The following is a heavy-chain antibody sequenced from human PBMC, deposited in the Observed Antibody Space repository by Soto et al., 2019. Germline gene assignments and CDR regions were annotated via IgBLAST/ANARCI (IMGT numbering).Heavy chain of an antibody. D-gene: IGHD3-3*01. Sequence: LSLTCTVSGGSISSGGYYWSWIRQHPGKGLEWIGYIYYSGSTYYNPSLKSRVTISVDTSKNQFSLKLSSVTAADTAVYYCASTYSGTLRFLEWSPYYYYGMDVWGQGTTVTVSS. J-gene: IGHJ6*02. CDR2: IYYSGST. CDR3: ASTYSGTLRFLEWSPYYYYGMDV. CDR1: GGSISSGGYY. V-gene: IGHV4-31*03.